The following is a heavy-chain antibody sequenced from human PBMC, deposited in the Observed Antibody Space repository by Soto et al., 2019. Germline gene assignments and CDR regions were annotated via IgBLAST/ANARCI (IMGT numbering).Heavy chain of an antibody. CDR2: ISAYNGKT. Sequence: QVQLVQSGGEVKKPGASVKLSCTASGYAFTSYGISWVRQAPGQGLEWMGWISAYNGKTNYAQNVQGRVTMTTDTSTRTAYLEPRRLRSDDTAVYYCARSGDVNYYHGMDVWGQGTTVTVSS. CDR3: ARSGDVNYYHGMDV. J-gene: IGHJ6*02. V-gene: IGHV1-18*01. CDR1: GYAFTSYG. D-gene: IGHD5-12*01.